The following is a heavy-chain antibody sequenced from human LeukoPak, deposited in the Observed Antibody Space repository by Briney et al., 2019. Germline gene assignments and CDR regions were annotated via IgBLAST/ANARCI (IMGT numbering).Heavy chain of an antibody. CDR3: ARATSGSYGGGSDY. J-gene: IGHJ4*02. D-gene: IGHD1-26*01. V-gene: IGHV1-46*01. CDR1: GYTFSTYY. Sequence: ASVKVSCKASGYTFSTYYIHWVRQAPGQGLEWLGIINPVGGSANYAQNFQGRITMTRDTSTSTVYMELNSLRSEDTAVYYCARATSGSYGGGSDYWGQGTLVTVSS. CDR2: INPVGGSA.